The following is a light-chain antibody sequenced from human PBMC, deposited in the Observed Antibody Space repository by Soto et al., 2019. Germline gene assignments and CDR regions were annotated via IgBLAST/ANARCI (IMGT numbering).Light chain of an antibody. CDR3: HQRSDWSPYT. CDR1: QSISEL. Sequence: EVVLTQSPATLSLSPGDSATLSCRASQSISELLGWYQHKPGHAPRLLIFDASKRAEGVPARFSGSGSVTDFTLTISSRESEYCSFYYCHQRSDWSPYTFCQGTKVEHK. V-gene: IGKV3-11*01. CDR2: DAS. J-gene: IGKJ2*01.